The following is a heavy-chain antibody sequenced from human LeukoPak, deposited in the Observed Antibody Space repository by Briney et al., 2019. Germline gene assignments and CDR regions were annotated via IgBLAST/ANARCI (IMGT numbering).Heavy chain of an antibody. CDR1: GVTFSNHA. Sequence: GGSLRLSCAASGVTFSNHAMSWVRQAPGKGLEWVSVIYSGGTTYYADSVKGRFTLSRDHSKNTLYLQMNSLRVEDTAVYYCARDRVETYYYYYMDVWGKGTTVTVSS. V-gene: IGHV3-53*01. J-gene: IGHJ6*03. D-gene: IGHD5/OR15-5a*01. CDR3: ARDRVETYYYYYMDV. CDR2: IYSGGTT.